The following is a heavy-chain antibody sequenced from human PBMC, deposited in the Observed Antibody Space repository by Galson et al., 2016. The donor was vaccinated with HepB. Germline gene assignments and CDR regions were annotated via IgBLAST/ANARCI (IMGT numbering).Heavy chain of an antibody. V-gene: IGHV3-48*02. CDR2: IGSRSSPI. CDR1: GFTFSNAW. J-gene: IGHJ4*02. CDR3: ARVDEGYYYLIDY. Sequence: SLRLSCAASGFTFSNAWMNWVRQAPGKGLEWVSYIGSRSSPIHNADSVKGRFTISRDNAKNSLYLQMNSLRDEDTAVYYCARVDEGYYYLIDYWGQGTLVTVSS. D-gene: IGHD3-22*01.